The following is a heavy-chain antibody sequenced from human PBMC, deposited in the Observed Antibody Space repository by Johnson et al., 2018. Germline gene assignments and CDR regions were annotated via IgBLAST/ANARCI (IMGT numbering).Heavy chain of an antibody. CDR2: IYYSGST. V-gene: IGHV4-59*01. D-gene: IGHD3-3*01. J-gene: IGHJ6*02. CDR3: ARHLLYDDFWSDYYIPSLYDYGMDV. CDR1: GGSISSYY. Sequence: QVQLQESGPGLVKPSETLSLTCTVSGGSISSYYWSWIRQPPGKGLEWIGYIYYSGSTNYNPSLKSRVTISVDTSKNQFSLKLGSVTAAATAVYYFARHLLYDDFWSDYYIPSLYDYGMDVWGQGTTVTVSS.